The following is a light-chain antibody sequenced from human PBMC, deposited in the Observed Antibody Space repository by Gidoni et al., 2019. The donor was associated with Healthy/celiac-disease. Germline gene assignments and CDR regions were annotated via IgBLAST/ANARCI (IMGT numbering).Light chain of an antibody. V-gene: IGKV1-5*03. J-gene: IGKJ1*01. CDR1: QSISSW. CDR3: QQYNSYWT. CDR2: KAS. Sequence: DIQMTQSPSTLSASVGDRVTITCRASQSISSWLAWYQQKPGKAPKLLIYKASSLESGVPSRFSGSGSETEFTLTISSLHPDDFATDYCQQYNSYWTFGQGTKVEIK.